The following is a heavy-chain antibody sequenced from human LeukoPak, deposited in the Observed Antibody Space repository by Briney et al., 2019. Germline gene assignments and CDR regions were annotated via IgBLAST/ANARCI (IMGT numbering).Heavy chain of an antibody. Sequence: GGALRLSCAATGFTFSEHYMSWVRQAPGKGLEWVSYISSSVNTIFSADSVTGRFTTARDTARNSLYLQMNSLRADDTAVYCRARGARDKVMVTSDAFDIWGQGTMVTVSS. V-gene: IGHV3-11*01. CDR1: GFTFSEHY. J-gene: IGHJ3*02. CDR2: ISSSVNTI. CDR3: ARGARDKVMVTSDAFDI. D-gene: IGHD2-21*02.